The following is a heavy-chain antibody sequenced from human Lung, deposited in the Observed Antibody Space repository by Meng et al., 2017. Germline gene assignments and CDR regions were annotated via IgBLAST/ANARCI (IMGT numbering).Heavy chain of an antibody. V-gene: IGHV4-39*07. CDR1: GGSISSSSYY. J-gene: IGHJ6*02. CDR3: ARAAIRFGELSSFFYYYYGMDV. CDR2: IYYSGST. D-gene: IGHD3-10*01. Sequence: SETLSLTCTVSGGSISSSSYYWGWIRQPPGKGREWIGSIYYSGSTYYNPSLKSRVTISVDTSKNQFSLKLSSVTAADTAVYYCARAAIRFGELSSFFYYYYGMDVWGQGTTVTVSS.